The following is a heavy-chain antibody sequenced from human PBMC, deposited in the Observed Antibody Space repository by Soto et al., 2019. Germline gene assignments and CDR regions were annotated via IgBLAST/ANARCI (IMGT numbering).Heavy chain of an antibody. V-gene: IGHV2-5*02. CDR3: ARATSVAGRNWYFDV. Sequence: QITLKESGPTVVKPTQTLTLTCTFSGFSVSTTGVGVAWIRQPPGKALEWLALIYWDDSTLYSPSLRSRLTLTSDNSKNQVVLTMTNVDPADTATYFCARATSVAGRNWYFDVWGRGTLVTFSS. D-gene: IGHD6-19*01. CDR2: IYWDDST. CDR1: GFSVSTTGVG. J-gene: IGHJ2*01.